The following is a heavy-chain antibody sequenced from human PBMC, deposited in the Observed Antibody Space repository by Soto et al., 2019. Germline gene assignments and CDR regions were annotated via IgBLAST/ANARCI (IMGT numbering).Heavy chain of an antibody. CDR1: GYSFTSYW. Sequence: GESLKISCKGSGYSFTSYWIGWVRQMPGKGLECMGIIYPGDSDTRYSPSFQGQVTISADKSISTAYLQWSSLKASDTAMYYCARRAAAGYYGMDVWGQGTTVTVSS. CDR2: IYPGDSDT. V-gene: IGHV5-51*01. D-gene: IGHD6-13*01. J-gene: IGHJ6*02. CDR3: ARRAAAGYYGMDV.